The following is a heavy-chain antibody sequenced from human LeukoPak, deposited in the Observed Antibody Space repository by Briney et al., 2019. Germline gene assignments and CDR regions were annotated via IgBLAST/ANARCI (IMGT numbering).Heavy chain of an antibody. CDR2: ISGSGGST. CDR3: ARGSTGYSSTGFDY. J-gene: IGHJ4*02. Sequence: GGSLRLSCAAAGFSFSTYAMTWVRQAPGKGLEWVSAISGSGGSTYYADSVKGRFTISRDNAKNSLYLQMNSLRAEDTAVYYCARGSTGYSSTGFDYWGQGTLVTVSS. V-gene: IGHV3-23*01. CDR1: GFSFSTYA. D-gene: IGHD6-13*01.